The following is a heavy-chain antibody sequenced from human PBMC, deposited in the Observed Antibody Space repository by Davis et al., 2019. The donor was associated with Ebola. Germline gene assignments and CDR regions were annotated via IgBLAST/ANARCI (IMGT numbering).Heavy chain of an antibody. CDR1: GGSIISSSSY. Sequence: SETLSLTCTVSGGSIISSSSYWGWIRQPPRKGLEWIGSIYYSGITYYNPSLKSRVTISVDTSKNQFSLKLRSVTAADTAVYYCASNPGGAWGQGTMVTVSS. CDR2: IYYSGIT. V-gene: IGHV4-39*01. CDR3: ASNPGGA. D-gene: IGHD1-14*01. J-gene: IGHJ3*01.